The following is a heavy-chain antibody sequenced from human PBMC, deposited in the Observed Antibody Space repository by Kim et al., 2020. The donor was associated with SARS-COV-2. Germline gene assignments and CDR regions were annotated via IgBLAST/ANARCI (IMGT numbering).Heavy chain of an antibody. CDR2: IIPIFGTA. CDR3: ASPYYYDSSGYYHDAFDI. D-gene: IGHD3-22*01. V-gene: IGHV1-69*13. CDR1: GGTFSSYA. J-gene: IGHJ3*02. Sequence: SVKVSCKASGGTFSSYAISGVRQAPGQGLEWMGGIIPIFGTANYAQKFQGRVTITADESTSTAYMELSSLRSEDTAVYYCASPYYYDSSGYYHDAFDIWGQGTMVTVSS.